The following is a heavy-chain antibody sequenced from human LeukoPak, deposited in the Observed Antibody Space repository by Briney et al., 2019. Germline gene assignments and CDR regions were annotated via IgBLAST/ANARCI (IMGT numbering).Heavy chain of an antibody. CDR1: GYTFTGYY. D-gene: IGHD3-3*01. V-gene: IGHV1-2*02. CDR3: ARDGRHYDFWSGYPTELDY. CDR2: INPNSGGT. J-gene: IGHJ4*02. Sequence: GASVKVSCKASGYTFTGYYMHWVRQAPRQGLEWMGWINPNSGGTNYAQKFQGRVTMTRDTSISTAYMELSRLRSDDTAVYYCARDGRHYDFWSGYPTELDYWGQGTLVTVSS.